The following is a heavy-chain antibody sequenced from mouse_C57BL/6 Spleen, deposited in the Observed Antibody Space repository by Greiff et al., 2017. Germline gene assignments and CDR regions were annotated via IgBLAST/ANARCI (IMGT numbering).Heavy chain of an antibody. CDR2: IDPETGGT. Sequence: LVESGAELVRPGASVTLSCKASGYTFTDYEMHWVKQTPVHGLEWIGAIDPETGGTAYNQKFKGKAILTADKSSSTAYMELRSLTSEDSAVYYCTRDEVLRFYYAMDYWGQGTSVTVSS. D-gene: IGHD1-1*01. J-gene: IGHJ4*01. CDR3: TRDEVLRFYYAMDY. V-gene: IGHV1-15*01. CDR1: GYTFTDYE.